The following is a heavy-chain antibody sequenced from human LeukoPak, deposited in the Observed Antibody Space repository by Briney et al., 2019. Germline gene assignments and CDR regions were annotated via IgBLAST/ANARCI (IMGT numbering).Heavy chain of an antibody. Sequence: GASVKVSCKASGYTFTGYYMHWVRQAPGQGLEWMGWINPNSGGTNYAQKFQGRVTMTRDTSISTAYMELSRLGSDDTAVYYCARDQFTMVRAPTFADDYWGQGTLVTVSS. CDR2: INPNSGGT. D-gene: IGHD3-10*01. CDR1: GYTFTGYY. J-gene: IGHJ4*02. CDR3: ARDQFTMVRAPTFADDY. V-gene: IGHV1-2*02.